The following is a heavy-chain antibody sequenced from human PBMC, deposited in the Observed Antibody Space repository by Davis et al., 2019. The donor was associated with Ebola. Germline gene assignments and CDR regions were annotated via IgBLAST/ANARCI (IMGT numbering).Heavy chain of an antibody. D-gene: IGHD6-6*01. CDR1: GGSISSYY. CDR2: IYYSGST. CDR3: ASIAARHVY. J-gene: IGHJ4*02. V-gene: IGHV4-59*01. Sequence: MPSETLSLTCTVSGGSISSYYWSWIRQPPGKGLEWIGYIYYSGSTNYNPSLKSRVTISVDTSKNQFSLKLSSVTAADTAVYYCASIAARHVYWGQGTLVTVSS.